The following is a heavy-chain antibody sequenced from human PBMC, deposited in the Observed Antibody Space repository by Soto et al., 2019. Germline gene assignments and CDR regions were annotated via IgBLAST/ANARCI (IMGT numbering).Heavy chain of an antibody. CDR1: GGSFSTYY. D-gene: IGHD3-9*01. CDR2: INHSGNN. V-gene: IGHV4-34*01. J-gene: IGHJ3*02. Sequence: QLQQWGAGLLKPSETLSLTCVVSGGSFSTYYYNWIRQSPGKGREWIGEINHSGNNNYSPSLKSRVTMSLDTSKNQFSLKLTSVTAADKAVYYCARGGSNDWQVALDIWGNGTIVTVSS. CDR3: ARGGSNDWQVALDI.